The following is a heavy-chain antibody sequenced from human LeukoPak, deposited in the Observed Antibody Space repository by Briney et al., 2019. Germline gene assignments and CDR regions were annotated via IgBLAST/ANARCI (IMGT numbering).Heavy chain of an antibody. D-gene: IGHD4-23*01. V-gene: IGHV4-59*01. CDR2: IYCSGST. CDR3: ARDAVVTPDWYFDL. J-gene: IGHJ2*01. Sequence: SETLSLTCTVSGGSISSYYWSWIRQPPGKGLEWIGYIYCSGSTNYNPSLKSRVTISVDTSKNQFSLKLSSVTAADTAVYYCARDAVVTPDWYFDLWGRGTLVTVSS. CDR1: GGSISSYY.